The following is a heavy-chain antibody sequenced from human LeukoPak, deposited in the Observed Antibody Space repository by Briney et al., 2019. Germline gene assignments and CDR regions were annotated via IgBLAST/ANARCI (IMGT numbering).Heavy chain of an antibody. J-gene: IGHJ4*02. D-gene: IGHD3-10*01. CDR2: IYYSGST. V-gene: IGHV4-59*01. CDR3: ARGSAGWFGELFDY. CDR1: GGSISSYY. Sequence: SETLSLTCTVSGGSISSYYWSWIRQPPGKRLEWIGHIYYSGSTNYNPSLKSRITISVDTSKNQFSLKLSSVTAADTAVYYCARGSAGWFGELFDYWGQGTLVTVSS.